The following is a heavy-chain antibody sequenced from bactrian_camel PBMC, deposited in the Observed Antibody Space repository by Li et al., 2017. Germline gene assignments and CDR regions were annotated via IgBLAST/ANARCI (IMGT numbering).Heavy chain of an antibody. CDR3: AAVRYGVTWYPLCRARSADFGY. CDR1: GYTYSGHC. J-gene: IGHJ6*01. CDR2: VIAGSGSP. V-gene: IGHV3S26*01. Sequence: QLVESGGGSVQAGGSLRLSCAFSGYTYSGHCMGWFRQAPGKEREGVAVIAGSGSPGYADSVKSRFTISKDNAKNTLYLQMNSLKPEDAAMYYCAAVRYGVTWYPLCRARSADFGYWGQGTQVTVS. D-gene: IGHD6*01.